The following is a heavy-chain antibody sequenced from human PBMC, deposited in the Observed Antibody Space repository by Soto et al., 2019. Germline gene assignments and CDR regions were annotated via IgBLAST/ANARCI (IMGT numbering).Heavy chain of an antibody. D-gene: IGHD7-27*01. Sequence: QVQLQESGPGLVKPSQTLSLTCTVSGGSINTVNYYWSWSRHSPDKGLEGIGHIYNGGTTYNNPSLTSRVTISVDTSNNQFSLKLSSVSAADTAVYYCARGPSGDKVDYWGQGTLVTVSS. V-gene: IGHV4-30-4*01. CDR1: GGSINTVNYY. CDR2: IYNGGTT. J-gene: IGHJ4*02. CDR3: ARGPSGDKVDY.